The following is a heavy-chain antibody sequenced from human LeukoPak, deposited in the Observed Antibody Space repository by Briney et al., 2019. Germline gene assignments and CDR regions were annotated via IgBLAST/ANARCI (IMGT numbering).Heavy chain of an antibody. CDR1: GFTFSDYY. V-gene: IGHV3-11*04. Sequence: GGSLRLSCAASGFTFSDYYMSWIRQAPGKGLEWVSYISSSGSTIYYADSVKGRFTISRDNAKNSLYLQMNSLRAEDTAVYYCAREGKDGYNWSYYYYYMDVWGKGTTVTVSS. J-gene: IGHJ6*03. D-gene: IGHD5-24*01. CDR3: AREGKDGYNWSYYYYYMDV. CDR2: ISSSGSTI.